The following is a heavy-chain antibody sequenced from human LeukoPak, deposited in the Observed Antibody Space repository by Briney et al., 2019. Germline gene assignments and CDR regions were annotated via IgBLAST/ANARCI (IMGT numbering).Heavy chain of an antibody. CDR2: INAKKGNT. Sequence: GASLLISCKGSGSIFTSYWITWVRQAPGQGLEWMGWINAKKGNTNYAQKLQGRVTLTTDTSTSTAYMELRSLTSDDTALYYCARDSQWPNWGQGTLVTVSS. CDR1: GSIFTSYW. V-gene: IGHV1-18*04. CDR3: ARDSQWPN. D-gene: IGHD6-19*01. J-gene: IGHJ4*02.